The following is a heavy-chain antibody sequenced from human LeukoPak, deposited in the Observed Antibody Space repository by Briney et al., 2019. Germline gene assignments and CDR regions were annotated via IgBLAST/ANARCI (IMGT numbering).Heavy chain of an antibody. D-gene: IGHD1-14*01. CDR3: VRGTSHPV. V-gene: IGHV3-48*04. CDR2: ILSDSGTTI. J-gene: IGHJ3*01. Sequence: PGGSLRLSCATSGFTFSSYTMNWVRQAPGEGLEWISSILSDSGTTIHYADSVKGRFTISRDDAKNSLYLQMNSLRVEDTAVYYCVRGTSHPVWGQGTTVTVSS. CDR1: GFTFSSYT.